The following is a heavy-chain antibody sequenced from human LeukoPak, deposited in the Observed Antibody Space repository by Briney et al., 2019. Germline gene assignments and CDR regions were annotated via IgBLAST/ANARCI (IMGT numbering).Heavy chain of an antibody. J-gene: IGHJ4*02. V-gene: IGHV4-34*01. CDR1: GGSFSGYY. CDR2: INHSGST. Sequence: SETLSLTCAVYGGSFSGYYWSWIRQPPGKGLEWIGEINHSGSTNYNPSLKSRVTISVDTSMNQFSLQVNSVTAADTAVYYCARTGWKQLWYYWGQGTLVTVSS. D-gene: IGHD5-18*01. CDR3: ARTGWKQLWYY.